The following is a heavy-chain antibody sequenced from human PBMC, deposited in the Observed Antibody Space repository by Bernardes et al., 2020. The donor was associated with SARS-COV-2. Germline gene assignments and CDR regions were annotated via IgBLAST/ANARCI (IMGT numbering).Heavy chain of an antibody. J-gene: IGHJ6*02. V-gene: IGHV3-33*01. Sequence: GGSLRLSCAASGFTFSSYGMHWVRQAPGKGLEWVAGIWYDGSNKYYADSVKGRFTISRDNSKNTLYLQMSSLRAEDTAVYYCGGSTSHVYGMDVWGQGTTVTVAS. CDR2: IWYDGSNK. CDR1: GFTFSSYG. CDR3: GGSTSHVYGMDV. D-gene: IGHD2-2*01.